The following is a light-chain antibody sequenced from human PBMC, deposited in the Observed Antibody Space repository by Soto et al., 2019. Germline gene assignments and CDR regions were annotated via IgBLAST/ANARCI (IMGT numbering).Light chain of an antibody. Sequence: DIQMTQSPSTLSASVGDRVTITCRASQSISSWLAWYQQKPGKAPKLLIYDASTLESGVPTRFSGSGSGTDFTLTISSLQPEDFGIYYCQQSYSNPPTFGGGTKVEI. CDR1: QSISSW. V-gene: IGKV1-5*01. CDR2: DAS. J-gene: IGKJ4*01. CDR3: QQSYSNPPT.